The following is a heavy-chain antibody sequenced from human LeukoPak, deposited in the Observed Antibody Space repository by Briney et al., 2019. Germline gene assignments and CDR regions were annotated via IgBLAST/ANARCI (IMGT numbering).Heavy chain of an antibody. Sequence: GGSLRLSCEASGFTFSTYNMNWVRQAPGKGLEWGSYISGSSSTIYYADSVKGRFTISRDNGKNTLYLQMNSLRAEDTAVYYCARGSTYYDSSGQVPFDYWGQGTLVTVSS. J-gene: IGHJ4*02. CDR3: ARGSTYYDSSGQVPFDY. CDR2: ISGSSSTI. CDR1: GFTFSTYN. V-gene: IGHV3-48*01. D-gene: IGHD3-22*01.